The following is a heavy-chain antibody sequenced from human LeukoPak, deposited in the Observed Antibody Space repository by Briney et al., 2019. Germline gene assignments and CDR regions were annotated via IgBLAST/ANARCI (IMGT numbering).Heavy chain of an antibody. D-gene: IGHD2-2*01. CDR3: ARGPSTSPNWPTDWFDP. J-gene: IGHJ5*02. Sequence: ASVKVSCRASGYTFTGYYMHWVRQAPGQGLEWMGWINPNSGGTHYAQKFQGRVTMTRDTSISTAYMELSRLRSDDTAVYYCARGPSTSPNWPTDWFDPWGQGTLVTVSS. CDR2: INPNSGGT. V-gene: IGHV1-2*02. CDR1: GYTFTGYY.